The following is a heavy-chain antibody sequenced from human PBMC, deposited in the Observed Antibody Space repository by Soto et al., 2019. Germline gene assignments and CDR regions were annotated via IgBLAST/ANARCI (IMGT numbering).Heavy chain of an antibody. D-gene: IGHD5-12*01. CDR2: ISSSSSYI. J-gene: IGHJ4*02. CDR3: ARGTSTNANY. Sequence: GGSLKLSCAASGFTFSSYSMNWVRQAPGKGLEWVSSISSSSSYIYYADSVKGRFTISRDNAKNSLYLQMNSLRAEDTAVYYCARGTSTNANYWGQGTLVTVSS. CDR1: GFTFSSYS. V-gene: IGHV3-21*01.